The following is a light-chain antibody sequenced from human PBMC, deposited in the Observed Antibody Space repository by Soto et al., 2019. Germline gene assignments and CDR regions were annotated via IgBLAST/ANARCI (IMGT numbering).Light chain of an antibody. Sequence: QSVLTQPPSVSGAPGQRVTISCTGSSSNIGAGYDVHWYQQLPGTAPKHLIYGNSNRPSGVPDRFSGSKSGTSAYLAITGLRAEDEADYYCQSYDSSLSGSCVFGTGTKVTVL. CDR2: GNS. CDR3: QSYDSSLSGSCV. CDR1: SSNIGAGYD. J-gene: IGLJ1*01. V-gene: IGLV1-40*01.